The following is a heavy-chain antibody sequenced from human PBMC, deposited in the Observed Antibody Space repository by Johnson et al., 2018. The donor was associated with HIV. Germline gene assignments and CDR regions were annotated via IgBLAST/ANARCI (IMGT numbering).Heavy chain of an antibody. D-gene: IGHD6-19*01. V-gene: IGHV3-7*05. CDR3: AREGIAVANVLAFDI. CDR2: IKQDGSEK. CDR1: GFTFSDYY. J-gene: IGHJ3*02. Sequence: EVQLVESGGGLVKPGGSLRLSCAASGFTFSDYYMNWIRQAPGKGLEWVANIKQDGSEKYYVDSVKGRVTISRDNAKNSLYLQMNSLRAEDTAVYYCAREGIAVANVLAFDIWGPGTMVTVSS.